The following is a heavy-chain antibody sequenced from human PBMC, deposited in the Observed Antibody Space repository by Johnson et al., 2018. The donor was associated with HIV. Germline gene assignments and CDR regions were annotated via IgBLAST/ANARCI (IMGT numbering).Heavy chain of an antibody. V-gene: IGHV3-33*05. D-gene: IGHD1-26*01. CDR2: ISYDGSNK. CDR3: ARVGGSYGDAFDI. CDR1: GFTFSSYV. Sequence: VQLVESGGGVVQPGGSLRLSCAASGFTFSSYVMHWVRQAPGKGLEWVAVISYDGSNKYYVDSVTGRFTISRDNAKNSLYLQMNSLRAEDTAVYYCARVGGSYGDAFDIWGQGTMVTVSS. J-gene: IGHJ3*02.